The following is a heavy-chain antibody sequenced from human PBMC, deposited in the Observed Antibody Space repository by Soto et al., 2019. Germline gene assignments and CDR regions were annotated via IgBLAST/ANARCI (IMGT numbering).Heavy chain of an antibody. CDR3: AKDSGSYGLDY. D-gene: IGHD1-26*01. V-gene: IGHV4-31*03. Sequence: SETLSLTCTGSGGSISSGAYYWSWIRQHPGKGLEWIGYIYFSGSTYYSPSLKSRVTISVDTSKNQFSLKLYSVTAADTAVYYCAKDSGSYGLDYWGQGTLVTVSS. J-gene: IGHJ4*02. CDR2: IYFSGST. CDR1: GGSISSGAYY.